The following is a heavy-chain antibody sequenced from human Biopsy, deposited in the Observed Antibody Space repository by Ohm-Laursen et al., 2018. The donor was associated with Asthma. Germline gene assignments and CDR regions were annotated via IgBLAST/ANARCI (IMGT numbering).Heavy chain of an antibody. D-gene: IGHD4-17*01. CDR3: AREGGDYLSGYYYYYGMDV. CDR2: ISYDGSNK. J-gene: IGHJ6*02. CDR1: GFTFSTYG. Sequence: SLRLSCTASGFTFSTYGMHWVRQAPGKGLEWVAVISYDGSNKYYADSVKGRFTISRDNSKNTLYLQMNSLRAEDTAVYYCAREGGDYLSGYYYYYGMDVWGQGTTVTVSS. V-gene: IGHV3-30*03.